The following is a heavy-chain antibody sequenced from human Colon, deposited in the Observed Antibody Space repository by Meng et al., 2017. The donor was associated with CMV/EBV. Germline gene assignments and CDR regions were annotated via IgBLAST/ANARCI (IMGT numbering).Heavy chain of an antibody. CDR3: ARDFEWTFDY. CDR1: GFNLGN. Sequence: GGSLRLSCAASGFNLGNIHWVRQAPGMGLEWVAFMRFAGSDKYYADSVKGRFTISRDNSKNTLYLQMNSLRTEDTAVYYCARDFEWTFDYWGQGTMVTVSS. J-gene: IGHJ4*02. CDR2: MRFAGSDK. V-gene: IGHV3-30*02. D-gene: IGHD3-3*01.